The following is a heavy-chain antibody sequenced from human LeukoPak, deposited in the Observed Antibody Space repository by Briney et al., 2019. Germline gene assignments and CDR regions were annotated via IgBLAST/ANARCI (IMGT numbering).Heavy chain of an antibody. D-gene: IGHD6-19*01. CDR1: GYTFTGYY. J-gene: IGHJ1*01. CDR2: INPNSGGT. Sequence: ASVKVSCKASGYTFTGYYMHWVRQAPGQGLEWMGWINPNSGGTNYAQKFQGWVTMTRDTSISTAYMELSRLRSDDTAVYYCARTASSGWYQFQHWGQGTLVTVSS. CDR3: ARTASSGWYQFQH. V-gene: IGHV1-2*04.